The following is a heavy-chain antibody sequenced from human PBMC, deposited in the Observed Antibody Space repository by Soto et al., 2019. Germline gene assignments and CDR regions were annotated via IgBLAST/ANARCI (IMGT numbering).Heavy chain of an antibody. D-gene: IGHD3-3*01. CDR2: IYYSGST. Sequence: SETLSLTCTVSGGSISSSSYYWGWIRQPPGKGLEWIGSIYYSGSTYYNPSLKSRVTISVDTSKNQFSLKLSSVTAADTAVYYCARGQSKRITIFGVVIPPLHPFDYWGQGTLVTVSS. CDR1: GGSISSSSYY. J-gene: IGHJ4*02. V-gene: IGHV4-39*01. CDR3: ARGQSKRITIFGVVIPPLHPFDY.